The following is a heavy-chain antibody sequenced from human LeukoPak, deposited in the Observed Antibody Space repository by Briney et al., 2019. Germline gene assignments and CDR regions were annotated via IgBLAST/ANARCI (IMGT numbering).Heavy chain of an antibody. J-gene: IGHJ3*02. V-gene: IGHV3-21*01. CDR1: GFTFSSYS. CDR2: ISSSSSYI. Sequence: GGSLSLSCAASGFTFSSYSMNWVRQAPGKGLEWVSSISSSSSYIYYVDSVKGRFTISRDNAKNSLYLQMNSLRAEDTAVYYCATGDYGAFDIWGQGTMVTVSS. CDR3: ATGDYGAFDI. D-gene: IGHD4-17*01.